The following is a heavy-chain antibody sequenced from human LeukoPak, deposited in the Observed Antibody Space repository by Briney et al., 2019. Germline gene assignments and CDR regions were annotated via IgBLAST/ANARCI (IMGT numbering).Heavy chain of an antibody. CDR1: GFTFDDYV. D-gene: IGHD6-19*01. J-gene: IGHJ4*02. CDR2: VTWNSGTI. Sequence: GGSLRLSCVASGFTFDDYVMHWVRQAPGKGLEWVSGVTWNSGTIAYADSVKGRFTISRDNAKNSLYLQMNSLRAEDTALYYCAKGGSSGWYAFDYWGQGTLVTVSS. V-gene: IGHV3-9*01. CDR3: AKGGSSGWYAFDY.